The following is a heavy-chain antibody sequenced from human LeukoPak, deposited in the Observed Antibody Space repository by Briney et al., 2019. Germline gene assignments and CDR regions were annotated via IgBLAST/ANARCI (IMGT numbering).Heavy chain of an antibody. V-gene: IGHV3-7*01. Sequence: AGGSLRLSCAASGFTFSSYWMTWVRQAPGKGLEWVANIKQDGTEKYFVDSVKGRLIISRDNAKNSLYLHMNSLRAEDTAVYYCASHLLWFGEFDYWGQGTLVTVSS. D-gene: IGHD3-10*01. CDR3: ASHLLWFGEFDY. CDR2: IKQDGTEK. CDR1: GFTFSSYW. J-gene: IGHJ4*02.